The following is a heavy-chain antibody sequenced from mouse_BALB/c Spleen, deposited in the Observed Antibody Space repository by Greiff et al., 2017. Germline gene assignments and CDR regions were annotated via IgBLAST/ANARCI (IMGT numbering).Heavy chain of an antibody. Sequence: EVQLQESGPELVKPGASVKISCKASGYSFTGYYMHWVKQSHVKSLEWIGRINPYNGATSYNQNFKDKASLTVDKSSSTAYMELNSLTSEDSAVYYCARPYGDDEEGAMDYWGQGTPVTVSS. CDR2: INPYNGAT. J-gene: IGHJ4*01. D-gene: IGHD2-2*01. CDR1: GYSFTGYY. V-gene: IGHV1-31*01. CDR3: ARPYGDDEEGAMDY.